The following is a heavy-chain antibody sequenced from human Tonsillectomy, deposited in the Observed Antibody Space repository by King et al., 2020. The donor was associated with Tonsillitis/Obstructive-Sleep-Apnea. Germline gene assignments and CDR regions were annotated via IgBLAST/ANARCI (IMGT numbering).Heavy chain of an antibody. V-gene: IGHV4-34*01. CDR1: GGSFSGYY. D-gene: IGHD2-2*01. CDR2: INHSGNT. J-gene: IGHJ5*01. Sequence: VQLQQWGAGLLKPSETLSLTCAVYGGSFSGYYWSWIRQPPGKGLEWIGEINHSGNTNYNPSLKSRVTISVDTSKNQFSLKLTSVTAADTAVYYCARGVVTDGSIASCLFDSWGQDTLVPVAS. CDR3: ARGVVTDGSIASCLFDS.